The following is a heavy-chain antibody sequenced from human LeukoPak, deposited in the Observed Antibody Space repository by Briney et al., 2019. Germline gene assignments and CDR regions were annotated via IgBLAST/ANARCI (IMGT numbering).Heavy chain of an antibody. D-gene: IGHD3-10*01. Sequence: SETLSLTCTVSGGSISSSSYYWGWIRQPPGKGLEWIGSIYYSGSTYYNPSLKSRVTISVDTSKNQFSLKLSSVTAADTAVYYCARDYGGVISYWGQGTLVTVSS. CDR1: GGSISSSSYY. CDR3: ARDYGGVISY. CDR2: IYYSGST. J-gene: IGHJ4*02. V-gene: IGHV4-39*07.